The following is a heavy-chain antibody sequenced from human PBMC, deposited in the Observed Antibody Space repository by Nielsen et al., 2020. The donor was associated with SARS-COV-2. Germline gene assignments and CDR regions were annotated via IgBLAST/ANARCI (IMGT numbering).Heavy chain of an antibody. CDR2: INPSDGST. V-gene: IGHV1-46*01. CDR3: ARGTDTRVVGSTFGYFDF. D-gene: IGHD1-26*01. CDR1: GYTATDYF. J-gene: IGHJ4*02. Sequence: ASVKVSCKASGYTATDYFVHWVRQAPGQGLEWMGIINPSDGSTRYAQKFQGRVTMTRDTSTSTVYMEVSSLRSEDTALFYCARGTDTRVVGSTFGYFDFWGQGTLVTVSS.